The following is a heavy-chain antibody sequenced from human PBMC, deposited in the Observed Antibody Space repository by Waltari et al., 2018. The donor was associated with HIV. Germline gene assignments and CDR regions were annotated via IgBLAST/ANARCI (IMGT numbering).Heavy chain of an antibody. V-gene: IGHV3-66*01. J-gene: IGHJ4*02. CDR3: ARAPTITTNFDY. CDR2: IYSGGTT. Sequence: EVQLVESGGALVQPGGSLRLSCVDSGFTVSSNYMSWVRQAPGKGLEWVSSIYSGGTTQYADSVKDRFTISRDNSKNTVYLQMDSLRVEDTAVYYCARAPTITTNFDYWGQGTLVTVSS. CDR1: GFTVSSNY. D-gene: IGHD4-4*01.